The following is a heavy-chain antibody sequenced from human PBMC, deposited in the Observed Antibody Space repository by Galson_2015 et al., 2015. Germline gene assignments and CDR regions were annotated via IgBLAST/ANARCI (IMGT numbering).Heavy chain of an antibody. CDR2: MFYSGSA. V-gene: IGHV4-39*01. D-gene: IGHD6-13*01. CDR1: GGSISSSSYY. Sequence: ETLSLTCTVSGGSISSSSYYWGWIRQPPGKGLEWIGSMFYSGSAYYNPSLKSRVTISVDTSKNQLSLKLSSVTAADTALYYCARATIYTSNWYGPFDSWGQGTLVTVSS. CDR3: ARATIYTSNWYGPFDS. J-gene: IGHJ5*01.